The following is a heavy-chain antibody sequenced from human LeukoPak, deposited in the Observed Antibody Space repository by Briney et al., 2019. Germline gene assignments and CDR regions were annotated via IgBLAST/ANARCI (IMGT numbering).Heavy chain of an antibody. J-gene: IGHJ4*02. V-gene: IGHV3-7*05. D-gene: IGHD4/OR15-4a*01. CDR3: AREQYGGKDY. CDR2: IKEDGSEK. CDR1: GFTFSGYW. Sequence: PGGSLRLPCAASGFTFSGYWMSWVRQAPGKGLEWVANIKEDGSEKYYVDSVKGRFTISRDSAKNSLYLQMNNLRAEDTAFYYCAREQYGGKDYWGQGTLVTVSS.